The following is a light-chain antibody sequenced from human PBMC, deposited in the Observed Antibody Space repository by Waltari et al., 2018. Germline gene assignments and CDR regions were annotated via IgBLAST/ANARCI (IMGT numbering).Light chain of an antibody. CDR3: QTWDTGTHVV. J-gene: IGLJ2*01. Sequence: QVVLTQSPSASASLGASVKLTCPLSRGHSSYAIAWHQPQPEKGPRYLMKVSSAGSHQKGDGIPDRFSGSSSGTERYLTISSVQSEDEADYYCQTWDTGTHVVFGGGTKLTVL. CDR1: RGHSSYA. V-gene: IGLV4-69*01. CDR2: VSSAGSH.